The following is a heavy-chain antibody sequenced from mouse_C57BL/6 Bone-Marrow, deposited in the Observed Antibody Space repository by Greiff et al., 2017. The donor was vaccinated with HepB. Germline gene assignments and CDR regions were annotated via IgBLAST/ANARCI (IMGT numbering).Heavy chain of an antibody. CDR1: GYTFTSYW. CDR3: TRLTDYYASSGDY. Sequence: VQLQQSGTVLARPGASVKMSCKTSGYTFTSYWMHWVKQRPGQGLEWIGAIYPGNSDTSYNQKFKGKAKLTAVTSASTAYMELSSLTNEDSAVYYCTRLTDYYASSGDYWGQGTTLTVSS. V-gene: IGHV1-5*01. J-gene: IGHJ2*01. CDR2: IYPGNSDT. D-gene: IGHD1-1*01.